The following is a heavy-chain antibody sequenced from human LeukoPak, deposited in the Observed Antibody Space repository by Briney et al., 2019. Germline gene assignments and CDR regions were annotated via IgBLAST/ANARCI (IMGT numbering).Heavy chain of an antibody. V-gene: IGHV5-51*01. J-gene: IGHJ6*04. CDR3: ARHQTRYCSSTSCLYGMGV. D-gene: IGHD2-2*01. CDR1: GYSFTSYW. CDR2: IYPGDSDT. Sequence: GESLKISCKGSGYSFTSYWIGWVRQMPGKGLEWMGIIYPGDSDTRYSPSFQGQVTISADKSISTAYPQWSSLKASDTAMYYCARHQTRYCSSTSCLYGMGVWGKGTTVTVSS.